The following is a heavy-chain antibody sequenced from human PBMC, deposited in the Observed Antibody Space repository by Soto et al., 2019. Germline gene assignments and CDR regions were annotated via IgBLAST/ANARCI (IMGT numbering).Heavy chain of an antibody. Sequence: ETLSLTCTVSGVSVHSHYWTWLRQPPGKRLEWIGYVPNIGSVDYNPSLRSRVTISVDTSKNQFSLKLSSVTAADTAVYYCSGLKYFHSSDYLVHWGQGTRVTVSS. CDR2: VPNIGSV. J-gene: IGHJ4*02. D-gene: IGHD3-22*01. V-gene: IGHV4-4*08. CDR1: GVSVHSHY. CDR3: SGLKYFHSSDYLVH.